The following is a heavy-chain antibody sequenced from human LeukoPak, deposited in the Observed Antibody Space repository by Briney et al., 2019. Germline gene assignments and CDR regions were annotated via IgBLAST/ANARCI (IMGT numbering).Heavy chain of an antibody. J-gene: IGHJ4*02. CDR1: GFTFSSYA. CDR3: AKVAGDYEFDY. V-gene: IGHV3-23*01. Sequence: GGSLRLSCAASGFTFSSYAMTWVRQAPGKGLEWVSGISGSGGSTYYADSVKGRFTISRDNSKNTLYLQINSLRVEDTAVYYCAKVAGDYEFDYWGQGSLVTVSS. CDR2: ISGSGGST. D-gene: IGHD4-17*01.